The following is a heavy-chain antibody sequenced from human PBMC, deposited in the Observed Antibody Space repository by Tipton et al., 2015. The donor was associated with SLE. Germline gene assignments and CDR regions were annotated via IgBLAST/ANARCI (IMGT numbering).Heavy chain of an antibody. V-gene: IGHV4-34*01. CDR1: GGSFSGYY. Sequence: TLSLTCAVYGGSFSGYYWSWIRQPPGKGLEWIGEINHSGSTNYNPSLKSRVTISVDTSKNQFSLKLTSVTAADTAVYYCARASMDTTTPRGLLDWYFDLWGRGTLVTVSS. J-gene: IGHJ2*01. D-gene: IGHD5-18*01. CDR3: ARASMDTTTPRGLLDWYFDL. CDR2: INHSGST.